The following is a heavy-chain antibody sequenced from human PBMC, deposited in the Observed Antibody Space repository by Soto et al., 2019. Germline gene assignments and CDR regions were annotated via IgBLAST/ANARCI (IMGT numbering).Heavy chain of an antibody. CDR1: GYTFIGNY. Sequence: RASVKVSCKASGYTFIGNYMHWVRQAPGQGLEWMGWINPNSGGTNYAQKFQGRVTMTRDTSISTAYMELSRLRSDDTAVYYCARAVEMATNIDYWGQGTLVTASS. V-gene: IGHV1-2*02. J-gene: IGHJ4*02. CDR2: INPNSGGT. D-gene: IGHD5-12*01. CDR3: ARAVEMATNIDY.